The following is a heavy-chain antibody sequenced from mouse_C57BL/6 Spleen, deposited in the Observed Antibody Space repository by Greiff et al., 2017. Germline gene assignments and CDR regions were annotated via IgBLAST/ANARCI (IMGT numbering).Heavy chain of an antibody. CDR3: ARGDGNHVLFAY. CDR1: GYTFTSYW. V-gene: IGHV1-69*01. Sequence: VQLQQSGAELVMPGASVKLSCKASGYTFTSYWMHWVKQRPGQGLEWIGEIDPSDSYTNYNQKFKGKSTLTVDKSSSTAYMQLSSLTSEDSAVYYCARGDGNHVLFAYWGQGTLVTVSA. D-gene: IGHD2-1*01. J-gene: IGHJ3*01. CDR2: IDPSDSYT.